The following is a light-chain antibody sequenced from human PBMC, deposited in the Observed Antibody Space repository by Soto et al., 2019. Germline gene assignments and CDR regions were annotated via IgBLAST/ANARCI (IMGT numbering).Light chain of an antibody. V-gene: IGKV3-20*01. Sequence: EIVLTQSPGTLSLSPGERATLSCRASQSVSNNYLAWYQQKPGQAPRLLIYGASNRATGIPDRFSGSGSGTDFTLTSSRLGPEDVAVYYCQQYGSSGTFGQGTKVEIK. CDR3: QQYGSSGT. CDR2: GAS. CDR1: QSVSNNY. J-gene: IGKJ1*01.